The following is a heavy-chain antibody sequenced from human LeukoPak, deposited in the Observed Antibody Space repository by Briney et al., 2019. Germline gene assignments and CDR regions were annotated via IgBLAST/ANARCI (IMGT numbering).Heavy chain of an antibody. D-gene: IGHD1-26*01. Sequence: GGSLRLSCAASGFTFSSYAMSWVRQAPGKGLEWVSAISGSGGSTYYADSVKGRFTISRDNSKNTLYLQMNSLRAEDTAVYYCVKRLGLAPFSYYGMDVWGQGTTVTVSS. CDR1: GFTFSSYA. V-gene: IGHV3-23*01. CDR3: VKRLGLAPFSYYGMDV. J-gene: IGHJ6*02. CDR2: ISGSGGST.